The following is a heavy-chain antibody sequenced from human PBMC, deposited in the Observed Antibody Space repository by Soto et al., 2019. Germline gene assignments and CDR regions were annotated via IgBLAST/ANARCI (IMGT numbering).Heavy chain of an antibody. Sequence: SETLALTCTVSGGSIISYYWSWIRQPPGKGLEWIGYIYYSGSTNYNPSLKSRVTISVDTSKNQFSLKLSSVTAADTAVYYCAGTIVLVPAALRNWFDPWGQGTLVTVSS. CDR1: GGSIISYY. J-gene: IGHJ5*02. D-gene: IGHD2-2*01. V-gene: IGHV4-59*01. CDR2: IYYSGST. CDR3: AGTIVLVPAALRNWFDP.